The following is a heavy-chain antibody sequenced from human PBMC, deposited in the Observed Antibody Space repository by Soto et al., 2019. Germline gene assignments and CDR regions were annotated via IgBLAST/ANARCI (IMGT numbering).Heavy chain of an antibody. V-gene: IGHV3-23*01. J-gene: IGHJ6*03. CDR2: ISGSGST. CDR1: GFTVSSYA. D-gene: IGHD3-16*01. Sequence: EVQLLESVGGLVQPGGSLRLSCAASGFTVSSYAMSWVRQAPGKGLEWVSVISGSGSTYSADSVKGRFTISRDSSKNTVYLQMNSLRAEDTAVYYCAKALRFTFTTGYYMDVWGRGTTVTVSS. CDR3: AKALRFTFTTGYYMDV.